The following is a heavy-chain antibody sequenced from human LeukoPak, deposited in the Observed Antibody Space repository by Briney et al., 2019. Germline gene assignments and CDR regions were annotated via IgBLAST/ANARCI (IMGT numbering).Heavy chain of an antibody. V-gene: IGHV3-23*01. D-gene: IGHD6-19*01. J-gene: IGHJ4*02. CDR1: GFDFGGACG. Sequence: GDSLRLSCATSGFDFGGACGMGWVRQAPDKGLEWVATISGSGDTTHYADSVKGRLTMSRDNARNTLFLQIDRLRPGDTAIYYCVREAGCGWPLDYWGRGTLVTVSS. CDR3: VREAGCGWPLDY. CDR2: ISGSGDTT.